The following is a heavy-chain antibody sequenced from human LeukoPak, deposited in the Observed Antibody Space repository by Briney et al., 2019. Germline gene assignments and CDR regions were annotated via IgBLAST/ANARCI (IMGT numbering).Heavy chain of an antibody. J-gene: IGHJ4*02. D-gene: IGHD5-24*01. CDR1: GGSISSGEYY. V-gene: IGHV4-31*03. CDR3: ARVEAATTNPRFGY. Sequence: SETLSLTCTVSGGSISSGEYYWSWIRQHPGKGLEWIGYIYYSGTTCYNPSLKSRVTISVDTSKNQFSLTSVTAADTAMYYCARVEAATTNPRFGYWGQGALVTVSS. CDR2: IYYSGTT.